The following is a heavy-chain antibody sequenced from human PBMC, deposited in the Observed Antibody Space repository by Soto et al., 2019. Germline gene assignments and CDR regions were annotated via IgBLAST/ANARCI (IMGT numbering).Heavy chain of an antibody. CDR3: AGDRGAVTGQYFDY. Sequence: QVQLEESGGGLVKPGGSLRLTCAASGFTFSAVYMSWIRQAPNKGLEYISYISSSGTSANYADSVKGRFTISRDNAKNTLYLQLNSKREGDTCVYYYAGDRGAVTGQYFDYWGQGALVTVSS. CDR2: ISSSGTSA. V-gene: IGHV3-11*05. CDR1: GFTFSAVY. J-gene: IGHJ4*02. D-gene: IGHD6-19*01.